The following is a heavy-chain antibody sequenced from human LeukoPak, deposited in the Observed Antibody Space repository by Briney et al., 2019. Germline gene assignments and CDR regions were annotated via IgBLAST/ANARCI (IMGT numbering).Heavy chain of an antibody. CDR2: INPNNGYT. Sequence: ASVKVSCKASGYTFTAYYIHWVQQAPGQGLEWMGWINPNNGYTSLPQRFQGRVTMTRDTSIITAYMELSSLTSDDTGMYYCARGPTLGLDIWGQGTMVTVSS. J-gene: IGHJ3*02. CDR1: GYTFTAYY. CDR3: ARGPTLGLDI. V-gene: IGHV1-2*02.